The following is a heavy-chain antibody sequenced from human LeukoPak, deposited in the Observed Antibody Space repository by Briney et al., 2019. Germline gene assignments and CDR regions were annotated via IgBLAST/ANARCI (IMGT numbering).Heavy chain of an antibody. CDR1: GDSISSSNW. Sequence: SETLSLTCAVSGDSISSSNWWSWVRQPPTQGLEWIGEIYHSGSTNYNPSLKSRVTISVDKSKNQFSLKLSSVTAADTAVYYCARGSMTTVTYFDYWGQGTLVTVSS. V-gene: IGHV4-4*02. CDR2: IYHSGST. CDR3: ARGSMTTVTYFDY. J-gene: IGHJ4*02. D-gene: IGHD4-17*01.